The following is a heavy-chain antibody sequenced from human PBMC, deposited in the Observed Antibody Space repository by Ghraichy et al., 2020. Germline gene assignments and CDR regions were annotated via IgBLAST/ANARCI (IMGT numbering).Heavy chain of an antibody. CDR3: ARSRSGWFYYFGY. D-gene: IGHD3-3*01. CDR2: IYYSGST. J-gene: IGHJ4*02. CDR1: GGSISSYY. Sequence: SETLSPTCTVSGGSISSYYWSWIRQPPGKGLEWIGYIYYSGSTNYNPSLKSRVTISVDTSKNQFSLKLSSVTAADTAVYYCARSRSGWFYYFGYWGQGTLVTVSS. V-gene: IGHV4-59*08.